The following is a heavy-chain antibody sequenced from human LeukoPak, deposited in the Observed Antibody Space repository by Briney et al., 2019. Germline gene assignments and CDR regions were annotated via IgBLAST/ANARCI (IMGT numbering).Heavy chain of an antibody. CDR3: ARDCITMSTGAFDI. J-gene: IGHJ3*02. D-gene: IGHD3-10*02. CDR2: IKQDGSEK. CDR1: GFTFSTYW. V-gene: IGHV3-7*01. Sequence: PGGSLRLSCAAFGFTFSTYWMSWVRQAPGKGLEWVANIKQDGSEKYYVDSVKGRFTLSRDNAKDSLYLQMNSLRAEDTAVYYCARDCITMSTGAFDIWGQGTMVTVSS.